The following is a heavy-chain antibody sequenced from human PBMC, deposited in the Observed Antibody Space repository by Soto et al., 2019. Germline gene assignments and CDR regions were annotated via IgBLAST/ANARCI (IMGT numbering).Heavy chain of an antibody. V-gene: IGHV3-48*01. Sequence: EVQLVESGGGLVQPGGSLRLSCAASGFIFSSYSMNWVRQAPGKGLEWLSYLSGITDNIYYADYVRGRFTISRDNARNSLYLQMNSLRAEDTAVYYCARGHSIDYWGQGTLVTVSS. D-gene: IGHD5-18*01. CDR3: ARGHSIDY. CDR1: GFIFSSYS. CDR2: LSGITDNI. J-gene: IGHJ4*02.